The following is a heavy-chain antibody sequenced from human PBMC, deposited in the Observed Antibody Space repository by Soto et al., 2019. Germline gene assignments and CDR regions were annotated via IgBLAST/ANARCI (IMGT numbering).Heavy chain of an antibody. Sequence: GASVKVSCKASGGTFSNYAIAWVRQAPGQGLEWMGSIFPLTDIPDYAQNFQARLTISADKSTSTAYMELSSLTSDDTAMYFCARGPLVVLNYFESWGQGTLVTVSS. CDR1: GGTFSNYA. CDR3: ARGPLVVLNYFES. CDR2: IFPLTDIP. V-gene: IGHV1-69*04. J-gene: IGHJ4*02.